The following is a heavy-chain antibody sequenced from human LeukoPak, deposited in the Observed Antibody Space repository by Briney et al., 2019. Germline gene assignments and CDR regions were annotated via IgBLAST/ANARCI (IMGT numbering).Heavy chain of an antibody. Sequence: ASVTVSCQASGYTFTGYYMHWVRQAPGQGLEWMGRINPNSGGTNYAQKFQGRVTMTRDTTISTAYMELSRLRSDDTAVYYCARSRTVTTFNAFDIWGQGTMVTVSS. CDR3: ARSRTVTTFNAFDI. J-gene: IGHJ3*02. CDR1: GYTFTGYY. V-gene: IGHV1-2*06. CDR2: INPNSGGT. D-gene: IGHD4-17*01.